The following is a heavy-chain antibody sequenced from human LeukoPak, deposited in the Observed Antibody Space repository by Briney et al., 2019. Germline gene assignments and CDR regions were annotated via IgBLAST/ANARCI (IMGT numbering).Heavy chain of an antibody. CDR3: ARERGILRGDAFDL. V-gene: IGHV4-4*07. J-gene: IGHJ3*01. CDR2: IYSSGNT. CDR1: GVSFSTYY. Sequence: SETLSLTCTVFGVSFSTYYWTWIRQPAGKGPEWIGRIYSSGNTNYNPSLESRVTMSIDTSKHQFSLKLTSVTTADTAVYYCARERGILRGDAFDLWGQGTMVTVSA. D-gene: IGHD1-26*01.